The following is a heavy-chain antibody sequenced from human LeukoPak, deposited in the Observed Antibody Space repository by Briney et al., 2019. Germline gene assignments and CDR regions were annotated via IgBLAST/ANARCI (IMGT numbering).Heavy chain of an antibody. V-gene: IGHV1-2*02. CDR1: GYTFTGYY. Sequence: ASVKVSCKASGYTFTGYYMHWVRQAPGQGLEWMGWINPNSGGTNYAQKFQGRVTMTRDTSISTAYMELSRLRSDDTAVYYCARDHYYGSGSYYKMRHWGQGTLVTVSS. J-gene: IGHJ4*02. CDR2: INPNSGGT. D-gene: IGHD3-10*01. CDR3: ARDHYYGSGSYYKMRH.